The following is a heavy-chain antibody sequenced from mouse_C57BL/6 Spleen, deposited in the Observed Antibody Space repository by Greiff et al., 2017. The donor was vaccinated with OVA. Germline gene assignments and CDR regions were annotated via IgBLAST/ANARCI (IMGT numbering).Heavy chain of an antibody. D-gene: IGHD2-4*01. CDR2: INPSNGGT. CDR3: ARDMGDYDMYVDY. J-gene: IGHJ2*01. CDR1: GYTFTSYW. V-gene: IGHV1-53*01. Sequence: QVQLQQSGTELVKPGASVKLSCKASGYTFTSYWMHWVKQRPGQGLEWIGNINPSNGGTNYNEKFKSKATMTVDKSSSTAYMQLSSLTSEDSAVYYCARDMGDYDMYVDYWGQGTTLTVSS.